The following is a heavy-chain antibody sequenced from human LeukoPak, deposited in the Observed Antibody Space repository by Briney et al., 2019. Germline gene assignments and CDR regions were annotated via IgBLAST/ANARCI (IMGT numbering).Heavy chain of an antibody. Sequence: KPSETLSLTCTVSGGSIISNNYYWAWVRQPPGKGLEWIGSIYYSGTTYYSLSLKSRVTISIDTSKNQFSLKLRSVTAADTAVYYCARHAHNSTYSPWGQGTLVTVSS. J-gene: IGHJ5*02. CDR2: IYYSGTT. V-gene: IGHV4-39*01. D-gene: IGHD6-13*01. CDR1: GGSIISNNYY. CDR3: ARHAHNSTYSP.